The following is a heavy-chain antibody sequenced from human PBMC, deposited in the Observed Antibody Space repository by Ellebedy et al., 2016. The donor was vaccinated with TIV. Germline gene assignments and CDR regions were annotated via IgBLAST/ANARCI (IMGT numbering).Heavy chain of an antibody. V-gene: IGHV3-9*01. D-gene: IGHD3-22*01. CDR1: GFTFDDYA. Sequence: GGSLRLXXAASGFTFDDYAMHWVRQAPGKGLEWVSGISWNSGSIGYADSVKGRFTISRDNAKNSLYLQMNSLRAEDTAVYYCAKDLSYYYDSSGYWGISTDYWGQGTLVTVSS. CDR2: ISWNSGSI. CDR3: AKDLSYYYDSSGYWGISTDY. J-gene: IGHJ4*02.